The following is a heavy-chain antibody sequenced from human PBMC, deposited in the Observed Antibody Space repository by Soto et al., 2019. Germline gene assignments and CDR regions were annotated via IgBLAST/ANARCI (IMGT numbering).Heavy chain of an antibody. D-gene: IGHD3-9*01. Sequence: QVQLVQSGAEVKKPGSSVKVSCKASGGTFSNYAISWVRQAPGQGLEWMGVIIPIFGTANYTKKFQGRVTITEDESLTTAYLEMSSMRSDDSALYYCVSPGGRKHDIWTGPEYWGQGTLVTVSS. CDR3: VSPGGRKHDIWTGPEY. V-gene: IGHV1-69*01. CDR2: IIPIFGTA. J-gene: IGHJ4*02. CDR1: GGTFSNYA.